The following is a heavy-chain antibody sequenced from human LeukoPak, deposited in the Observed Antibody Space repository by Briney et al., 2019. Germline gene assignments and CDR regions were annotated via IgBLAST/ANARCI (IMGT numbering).Heavy chain of an antibody. V-gene: IGHV1-2*02. D-gene: IGHD2-2*01. CDR2: INPNSGGT. CDR3: ARASYCSSTSCYAGINWFDP. Sequence: ASVKVSCRASGYTFTGYYIHWVRQAPGQGLEWMGWINPNSGGTNYAQKFQGRVTMTRDTSISTAYMELYSLRSDDTAVYYCARASYCSSTSCYAGINWFDPWGQGTLVTVSS. J-gene: IGHJ5*02. CDR1: GYTFTGYY.